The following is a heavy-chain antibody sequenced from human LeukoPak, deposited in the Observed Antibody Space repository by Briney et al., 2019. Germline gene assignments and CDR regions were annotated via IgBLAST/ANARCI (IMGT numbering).Heavy chain of an antibody. Sequence: PSETLSLTCTVSGGSISSSSYQWGWIRQPPGKGLEWIGSIYYSGSTYYNPSLKSRVTVSVATTKNQFSLKLSSVTAADTAVYYCARISIVVVPAYFDYWGQGTLVTVSS. D-gene: IGHD2-2*01. CDR3: ARISIVVVPAYFDY. V-gene: IGHV4-39*01. CDR1: GGSISSSSYQ. J-gene: IGHJ4*02. CDR2: IYYSGST.